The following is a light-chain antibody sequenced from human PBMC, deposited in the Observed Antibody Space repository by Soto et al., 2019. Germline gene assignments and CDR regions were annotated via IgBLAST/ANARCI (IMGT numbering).Light chain of an antibody. CDR3: SSYTSSVSVV. Sequence: QSVLTQPASVSGSXGQSXXXSXTGTSSDVGGYNYVSWYQQHPGKAPKLMIYDVSNRPSGVSNRFSGSKSGNTASLTISGLQAEDEADYYCSSYTSSVSVVFGGGTKLTVL. CDR1: SSDVGGYNY. J-gene: IGLJ2*01. CDR2: DVS. V-gene: IGLV2-14*01.